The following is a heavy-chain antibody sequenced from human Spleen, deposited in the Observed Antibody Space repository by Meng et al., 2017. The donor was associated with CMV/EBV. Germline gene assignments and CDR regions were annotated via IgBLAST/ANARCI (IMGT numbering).Heavy chain of an antibody. J-gene: IGHJ4*02. CDR3: SRQGFGGYDSLGY. Sequence: GGPLRLSCAASGFTFSGSAMHWVRQASGKGLEWVGRIRSKANSYATAYAASVKGRFTISRDDSENTAYLQMNSLKTEDTAVYYCSRQGFGGYDSLGYWGQGTLVTVSS. CDR1: GFTFSGSA. D-gene: IGHD5-12*01. V-gene: IGHV3-73*01. CDR2: IRSKANSYAT.